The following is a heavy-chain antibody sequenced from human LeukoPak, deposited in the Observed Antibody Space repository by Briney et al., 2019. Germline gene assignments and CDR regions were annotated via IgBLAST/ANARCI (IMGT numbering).Heavy chain of an antibody. J-gene: IGHJ4*02. CDR1: GFTFSSYW. V-gene: IGHV3-7*05. CDR3: ARVYCSGQTCFSFSDY. CDR2: INQDGSGN. Sequence: PGGSLRLSCAASGFTFSSYWMSWVRQAPGKGLEWVANINQDGSGNYHVDSVKGRFTISRDNTKNSLFLQMNSLRAEDTAVYYCARVYCSGQTCFSFSDYWGQGTLVTVSS. D-gene: IGHD2-15*01.